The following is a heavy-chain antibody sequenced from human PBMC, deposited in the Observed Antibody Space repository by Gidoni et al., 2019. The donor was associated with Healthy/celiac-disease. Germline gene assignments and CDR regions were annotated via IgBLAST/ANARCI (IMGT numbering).Heavy chain of an antibody. D-gene: IGHD5-18*01. Sequence: EVQLVESGGVVLQPGGSLRLPCAPSGFPFCYYTMHWVRKVPGKGLEWVSLISWDGGSTYYADSVKGRFTISRDNSKNSLYLQMNSLRTEDTALYYCAKGYGSVYYYYGMDVWGQETTVTVSS. J-gene: IGHJ6*02. V-gene: IGHV3-43*01. CDR1: GFPFCYYT. CDR3: AKGYGSVYYYYGMDV. CDR2: ISWDGGST.